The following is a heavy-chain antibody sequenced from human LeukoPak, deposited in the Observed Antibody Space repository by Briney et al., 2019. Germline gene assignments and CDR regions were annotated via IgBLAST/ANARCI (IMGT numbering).Heavy chain of an antibody. CDR2: IYYSGST. CDR1: GGSISSYY. J-gene: IGHJ5*02. V-gene: IGHV4-59*08. CDR3: ARRAVAVAGTVNWFDP. Sequence: PSDTLSLTCTVSGGSISSYYWSWIRQPPGKGLEGIGYIYYSGSTNYNPSLKSRATISVDTSKNQFSLKLSSVPAADTAVYYCARRAVAVAGTVNWFDPWGQGTLVTVSS. D-gene: IGHD6-19*01.